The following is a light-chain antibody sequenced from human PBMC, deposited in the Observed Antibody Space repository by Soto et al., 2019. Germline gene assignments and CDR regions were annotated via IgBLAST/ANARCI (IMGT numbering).Light chain of an antibody. Sequence: EMVMTQSPATLSVSPRERATLSCRASQSVSSNLAWYQQKPGQAPRLLIYGASTRATGIPARFSGSGSGTDFTLTISSLEPEDFAVYYCQQRSNWPITFGQGTRLEVK. V-gene: IGKV3-11*01. CDR1: QSVSSN. J-gene: IGKJ5*01. CDR2: GAS. CDR3: QQRSNWPIT.